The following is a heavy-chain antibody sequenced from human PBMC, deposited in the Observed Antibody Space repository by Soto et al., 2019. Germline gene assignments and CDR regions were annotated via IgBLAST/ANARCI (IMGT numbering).Heavy chain of an antibody. CDR1: GFTFSSYA. CDR2: ISYDGSNK. D-gene: IGHD3-3*01. CDR3: ARDLRSYDFWSGYYFRPYYYGMDV. V-gene: IGHV3-30-3*01. Sequence: GGSLRLSCAASGFTFSSYAMHWVRQAPGKGLEWVAVISYDGSNKYYADSVKGRFTISRDNSKNTLYLQMNSLRAEDTAVYYCARDLRSYDFWSGYYFRPYYYGMDVWGQGTTVTVSS. J-gene: IGHJ6*02.